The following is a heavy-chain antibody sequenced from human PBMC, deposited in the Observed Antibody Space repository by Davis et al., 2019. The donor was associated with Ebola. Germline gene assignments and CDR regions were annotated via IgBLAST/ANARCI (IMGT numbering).Heavy chain of an antibody. V-gene: IGHV3-48*03. CDR2: ISSSGSTI. CDR1: GFTFSSYE. J-gene: IGHJ4*02. D-gene: IGHD5-18*01. CDR3: ARGVDSTRDFDY. Sequence: GESLKISCAASGFTFSSYEMNWVRQAPGKGLEWVSYISSSGSTIYYADSVKGRFTMSRDNSKNTVHVQMNGLRAEDTAVYYCARGVDSTRDFDYWGQGTLVTVSS.